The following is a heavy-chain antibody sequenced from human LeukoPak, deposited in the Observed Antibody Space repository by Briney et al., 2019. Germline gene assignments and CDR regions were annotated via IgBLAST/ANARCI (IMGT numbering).Heavy chain of an antibody. Sequence: GGSLRLSCAASGFTFSGRWMSWLRQAPGKGLEWVANINQDGTDKYYVGSVKGRFTISRDNAKNSLYLQMNSLRAEDTAVYYCAREIVGTHKSRFDPWGQGTLVTVSS. CDR3: AREIVGTHKSRFDP. CDR1: GFTFSGRW. CDR2: INQDGTDK. D-gene: IGHD1-26*01. V-gene: IGHV3-7*03. J-gene: IGHJ5*02.